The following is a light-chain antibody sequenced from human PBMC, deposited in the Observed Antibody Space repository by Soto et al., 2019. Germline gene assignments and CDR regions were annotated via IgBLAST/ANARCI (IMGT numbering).Light chain of an antibody. CDR1: QGISNF. J-gene: IGKJ3*01. Sequence: DIQMTQSPSSLSASVGERVTITCRASQGISNFLAWYQQKPGQRPKLLVYAASSLQPGVPSRFSGSGSGTDFTLTISSLLPEDVATYYCQKYNSVPQTFGPGTAVDI. CDR2: AAS. CDR3: QKYNSVPQT. V-gene: IGKV1-27*01.